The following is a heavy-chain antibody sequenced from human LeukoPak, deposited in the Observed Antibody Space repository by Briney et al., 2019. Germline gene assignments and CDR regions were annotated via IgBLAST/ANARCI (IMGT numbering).Heavy chain of an antibody. J-gene: IGHJ4*02. CDR2: IYHSGTA. V-gene: IGHV4-31*03. CDR1: GGSLSRGGYY. CDR3: ARGGDYGDYFVY. Sequence: TSETLSLTCTVFGGSLSRGGYYWNRIRQQPGQGLEWLGYIYHSGTARYNPSFKSRLNMSVDMSRNQFSLNLSSVTVADTALYYCARGGDYGDYFVYWGQGSMVSVSS. D-gene: IGHD4-17*01.